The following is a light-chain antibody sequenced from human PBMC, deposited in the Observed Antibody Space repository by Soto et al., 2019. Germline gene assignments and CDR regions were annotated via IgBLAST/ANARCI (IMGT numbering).Light chain of an antibody. CDR2: GAS. CDR1: QSVCSRC. J-gene: IGKJ1*01. Sequence: EIVLTQSPGTLSLSPGERVTLSCRASQSVCSRCLAWYQQKPGQSPRLLIYGASSRATGIPDRFSGSGSGTDFTLTISRLEPDDFAVYYCQHYGTTPGTFGQGTKVGIE. CDR3: QHYGTTPGT. V-gene: IGKV3-20*01.